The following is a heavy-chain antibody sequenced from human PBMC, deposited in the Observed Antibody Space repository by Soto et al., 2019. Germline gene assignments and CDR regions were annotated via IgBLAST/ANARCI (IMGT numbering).Heavy chain of an antibody. J-gene: IGHJ6*02. CDR2: IYHGGST. D-gene: IGHD2-2*03. CDR1: GTSISSSYW. V-gene: IGHV4-4*02. CDR3: ARVDIVLVPAAVRRDYYYYGMDV. Sequence: SETLSLTCAVSGTSISSSYWWSWVRQPPGKGLEWIGEIYHGGSTNYNPSLKSRVTISVDKSKNHFSLKVSSVTAADTAVYYCARVDIVLVPAAVRRDYYYYGMDVWGQGTTVTVSS.